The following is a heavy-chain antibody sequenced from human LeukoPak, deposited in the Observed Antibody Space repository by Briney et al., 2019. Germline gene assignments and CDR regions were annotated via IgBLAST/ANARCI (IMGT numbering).Heavy chain of an antibody. CDR1: GFTFSSYG. CDR3: ARGGSSSSWYYYFDY. V-gene: IGHV3-30*02. CDR2: IQSDGGNK. J-gene: IGHJ4*02. D-gene: IGHD6-13*01. Sequence: GGSLRLSCAASGFTFSSYGMHWVRQAPGKGLEWVAFIQSDGGNKYYADHVKGRFTISRDNSKNTLYLQMNSLRVEDTAVYYCARGGSSSSWYYYFDYWGQGTLVTVSS.